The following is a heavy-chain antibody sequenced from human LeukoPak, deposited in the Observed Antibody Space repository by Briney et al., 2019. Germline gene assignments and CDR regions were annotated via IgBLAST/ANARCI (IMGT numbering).Heavy chain of an antibody. V-gene: IGHV1-46*03. J-gene: IGHJ4*02. CDR2: INPSGGST. CDR1: GYTFIVYY. Sequence: ASVKVSCKASGYTFIVYYIHWVRQAPGQGLEWMGTINPSGGSTSYAQKFQGRVTMTRDTSTSTVYMELSSPRSEDTAVYYCARVPPAPLSPIAVATNYFDYWAREPWSPSPQ. D-gene: IGHD6-19*01. CDR3: ARVPPAPLSPIAVATNYFDY.